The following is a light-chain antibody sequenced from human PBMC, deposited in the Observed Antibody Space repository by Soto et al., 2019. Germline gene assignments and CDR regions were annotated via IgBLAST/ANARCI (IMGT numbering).Light chain of an antibody. V-gene: IGKV1-12*01. CDR1: QGVSRY. J-gene: IGKJ4*01. CDR2: TIS. Sequence: DIQMTQSPSFVSASVGDRVTITCRASQGVSRYLAWYQQHPGRAPKLLIYTISNLYYGVPSRFSGSGSATDVTLTISSLQPEDSATYYCQQALSFPLTFGGGTKVEIK. CDR3: QQALSFPLT.